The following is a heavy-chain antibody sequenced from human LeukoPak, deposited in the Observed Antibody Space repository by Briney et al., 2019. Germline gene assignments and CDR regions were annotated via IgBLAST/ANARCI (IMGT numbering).Heavy chain of an antibody. J-gene: IGHJ3*02. D-gene: IGHD3-10*01. V-gene: IGHV1-2*02. Sequence: ASVKVSCKASGYTFTGYYIHWVRQAPGQGLEWMGWINPNSGGTNYAQKFQGRVTMTRDTSISTAYMELSRLRSDDTAVYYCARVVRGWDAFDIWGQGTMVTVSS. CDR2: INPNSGGT. CDR1: GYTFTGYY. CDR3: ARVVRGWDAFDI.